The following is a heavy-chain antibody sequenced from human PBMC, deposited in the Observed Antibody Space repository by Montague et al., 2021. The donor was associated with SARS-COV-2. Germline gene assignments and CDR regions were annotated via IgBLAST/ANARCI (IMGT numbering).Heavy chain of an antibody. CDR2: ISFDGEYK. Sequence: SLRLSCAASGFDFSSKAVNWVRQAPGRGLEWVAVISFDGEYKWYADSVKGRFTISRDNLKNTLKLEMNSLRGDDSGVYFCVRDRLTKIAAAGIFEFWGQGTRVTVSS. J-gene: IGHJ4*02. V-gene: IGHV3-30*04. CDR3: VRDRLTKIAAAGIFEF. CDR1: GFDFSSKA. D-gene: IGHD6-13*01.